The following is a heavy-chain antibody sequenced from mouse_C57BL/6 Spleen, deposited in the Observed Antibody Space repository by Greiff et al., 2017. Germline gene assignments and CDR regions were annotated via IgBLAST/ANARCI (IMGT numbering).Heavy chain of an antibody. CDR3: ARGNYLDD. J-gene: IGHJ2*01. Sequence: VQLKESGPELVKPGASVKISCKASGYSFTGYYMNWVKQSPEKSLEWIGEINPSTGGTTYNQKFKAKATLTVDKSSSQAYMQLKSLTSEDSAVYYCARGNYLDDWGQGTTLTVSS. CDR1: GYSFTGYY. CDR2: INPSTGGT. V-gene: IGHV1-42*01.